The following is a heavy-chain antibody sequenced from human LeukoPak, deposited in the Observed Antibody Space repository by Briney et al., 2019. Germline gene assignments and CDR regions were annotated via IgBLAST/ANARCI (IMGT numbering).Heavy chain of an antibody. CDR1: EFTFSSYS. V-gene: IGHV3-23*01. J-gene: IGHJ4*02. D-gene: IGHD2-8*01. CDR2: ISGTGDTT. Sequence: GGSLRLSCAASEFTFSSYSLTWVRQAPGKGLEWVSAISGTGDTTYYADSVKDRFTISRDNSKNTLYLQMNSLRAEDTAVYYCASVFSKLYYFDYWGQGTLVTVSS. CDR3: ASVFSKLYYFDY.